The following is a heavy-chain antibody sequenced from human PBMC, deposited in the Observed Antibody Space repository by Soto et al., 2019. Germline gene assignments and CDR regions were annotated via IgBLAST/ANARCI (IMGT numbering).Heavy chain of an antibody. CDR3: ARQRTSVVTQAYFDS. Sequence: SISNRSYYWGWIRQPPGKGLEWIGSIYYSGSTYNNPSLKSRVSMSVDTSKNQFSLKLRSVTAADTALYYCARQRTSVVTQAYFDSWGQGSLVTVSS. J-gene: IGHJ4*02. CDR1: SISNRSYY. V-gene: IGHV4-39*01. D-gene: IGHD2-21*02. CDR2: IYYSGST.